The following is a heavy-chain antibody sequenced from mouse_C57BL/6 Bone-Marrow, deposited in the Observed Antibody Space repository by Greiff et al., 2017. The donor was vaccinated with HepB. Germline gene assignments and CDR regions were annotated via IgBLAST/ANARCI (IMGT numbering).Heavy chain of an antibody. CDR3: AKNLRPYSNYNAMDY. CDR2: IWSGGST. Sequence: VKLQQSGPGLVQPSQSLSITCPVSGFSLTSYGVHWVRQPPGKGLEWLGVIWSGGSTDYNAAFISRLSISKDNSKSQVFFKMNSLQADDTAIYYCAKNLRPYSNYNAMDYWGQGTSVTVSS. J-gene: IGHJ4*01. V-gene: IGHV2-4*01. CDR1: GFSLTSYG. D-gene: IGHD2-5*01.